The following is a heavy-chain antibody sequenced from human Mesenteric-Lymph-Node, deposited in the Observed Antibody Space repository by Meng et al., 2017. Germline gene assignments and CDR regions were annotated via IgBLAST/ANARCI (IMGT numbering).Heavy chain of an antibody. J-gene: IGHJ4*02. CDR3: ARSLLTSPY. CDR1: GGSFSGFY. CDR2: ITHSGST. Sequence: SETLSLTCAVSGGSFSGFYWYWIRQPPGKGLEWIGEITHSGSTNYNPSLESRVTISVDTSKNQFSLKVNSVTAADTAVYYCARSLLTSPYWGQGTLVTVS. V-gene: IGHV4-34*01. D-gene: IGHD3-9*01.